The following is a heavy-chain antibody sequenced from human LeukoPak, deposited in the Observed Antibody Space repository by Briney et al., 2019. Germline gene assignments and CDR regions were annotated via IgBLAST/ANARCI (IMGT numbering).Heavy chain of an antibody. CDR3: AGIGYGSSTSCYEVSDY. Sequence: ASVKVSCKASGYTFTSYDINWVRQATGQGLEWMGWMNPNSGNTGYAQKFQGRVTMARNTSISTAYMELSSLRSEDTAVYYCAGIGYGSSTSCYEVSDYWGQGTLVTVSS. CDR1: GYTFTSYD. D-gene: IGHD2-2*03. CDR2: MNPNSGNT. V-gene: IGHV1-8*01. J-gene: IGHJ4*02.